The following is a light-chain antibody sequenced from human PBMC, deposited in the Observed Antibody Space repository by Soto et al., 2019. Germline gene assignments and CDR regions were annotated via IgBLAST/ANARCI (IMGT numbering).Light chain of an antibody. Sequence: DIQMTQSPSSLSASVGDRVTITCRASQTISSYLNWYQQKPGKAPKLLIYAASSLQSGFPSRFSGSGSGTDFTLTISSLQPEDFATYYCQQSHGIPYTFGQGTKLEIK. J-gene: IGKJ2*01. CDR2: AAS. CDR3: QQSHGIPYT. V-gene: IGKV1-39*01. CDR1: QTISSY.